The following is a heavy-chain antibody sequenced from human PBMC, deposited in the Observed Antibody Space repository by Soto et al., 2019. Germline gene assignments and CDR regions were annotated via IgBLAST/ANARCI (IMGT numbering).Heavy chain of an antibody. CDR2: IYHTGSS. CDR3: ASGRYDASGYFDY. CDR1: GVSINSADFY. J-gene: IGHJ4*02. V-gene: IGHV4-30-4*02. Sequence: SETLSLTCTVSGVSINSADFYWSWIRQAPGKGLEWIGYIYHTGSSQHHPSLRGRVDISMDTSLNTAYMELSSLRSDDTAMFYCASGRYDASGYFDYWGQGTLVTVSS. D-gene: IGHD3-22*01.